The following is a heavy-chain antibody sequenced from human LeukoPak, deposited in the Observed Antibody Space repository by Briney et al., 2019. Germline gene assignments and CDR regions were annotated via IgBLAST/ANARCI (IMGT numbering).Heavy chain of an antibody. Sequence: PSETLSLTCTVSGGSISSYYWSWIRQPPGKGLEWIGYIYYSGSTNYNPSLTSRVTISVDTSKNQFSLKLSSVTAADTAVYYCARGRSFHLYYFDYWGQGTLVTVSS. CDR2: IYYSGST. V-gene: IGHV4-59*01. J-gene: IGHJ4*02. D-gene: IGHD1-26*01. CDR1: GGSISSYY. CDR3: ARGRSFHLYYFDY.